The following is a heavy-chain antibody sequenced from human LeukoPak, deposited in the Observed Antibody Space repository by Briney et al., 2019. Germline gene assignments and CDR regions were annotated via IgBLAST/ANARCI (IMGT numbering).Heavy chain of an antibody. V-gene: IGHV4-39*02. CDR3: ARDSYSYGIQLYYFDY. J-gene: IGHJ4*02. CDR2: MSYSGRA. Sequence: SETLSLTCNVSGGSISSSSYYWGWIRQPPGKRLEGIGTMSYSGRANYNPSLKSRVTISADTSKNQFSLKLSSVTAADTAVYYCARDSYSYGIQLYYFDYWGQGTLVTVSS. D-gene: IGHD5-18*01. CDR1: GGSISSSSYY.